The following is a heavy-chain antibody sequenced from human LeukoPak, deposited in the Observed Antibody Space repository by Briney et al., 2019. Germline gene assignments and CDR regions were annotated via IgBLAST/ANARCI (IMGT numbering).Heavy chain of an antibody. Sequence: GGSLRLSCAASGFTFRNYWMSWVHQAPGTGLEWVANIKQDGSDRNYVTSVRGRFTISRDNAESSLFLQMNSLRAEDTAVYYCVRNLAVAGTCFDSWGQGTLVTVSS. J-gene: IGHJ4*02. D-gene: IGHD6-19*01. CDR1: GFTFRNYW. CDR2: IKQDGSDR. CDR3: VRNLAVAGTCFDS. V-gene: IGHV3-7*03.